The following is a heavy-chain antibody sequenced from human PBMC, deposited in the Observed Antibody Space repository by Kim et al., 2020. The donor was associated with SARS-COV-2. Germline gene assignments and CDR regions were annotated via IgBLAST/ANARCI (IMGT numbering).Heavy chain of an antibody. Sequence: GGSLRLSCAASGFTFSSYGMHWVRQAPGKGLEWVAVIWYDGSNKYYADSVKGRFTISRDNSKNTLYLQMNSLRAEDTAVYYYARDSRAHSSSWYDGYYYGMDVWGQGTTVTFSS. CDR2: IWYDGSNK. J-gene: IGHJ6*02. CDR1: GFTFSSYG. V-gene: IGHV3-33*01. D-gene: IGHD6-13*01. CDR3: ARDSRAHSSSWYDGYYYGMDV.